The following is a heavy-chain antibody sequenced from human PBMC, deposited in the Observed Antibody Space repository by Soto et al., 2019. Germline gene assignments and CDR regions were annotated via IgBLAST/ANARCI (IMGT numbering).Heavy chain of an antibody. D-gene: IGHD6-19*01. CDR2: IWYDGSNK. CDR1: GFTFSSYG. Sequence: QVQLVESGGGVVQPGRSLTLSCAASGFTFSSYGMHWVRQAPGKGLEWVAVIWYDGSNKYYADSVKGRFTISRDNSKNTLYLQMNSLRAEDTAVYYCARDPYSSGWSYFDYWGQGTLVTVSS. V-gene: IGHV3-33*01. CDR3: ARDPYSSGWSYFDY. J-gene: IGHJ4*02.